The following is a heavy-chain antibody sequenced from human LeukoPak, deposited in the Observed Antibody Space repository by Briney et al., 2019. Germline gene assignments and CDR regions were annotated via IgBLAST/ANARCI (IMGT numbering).Heavy chain of an antibody. CDR1: GFPVSSNY. V-gene: IGHV3-53*01. CDR3: ASTAARDDY. CDR2: IYRDDTT. Sequence: PGGSLRLSCAASGFPVSSNYMSWVRQAPGKGLEWVSVIYRDDTTYYADSVKGRFTISRDNSKNTLYLQMNSLRAEDTAVYYCASTAARDDYWGQGTLVTVSS. J-gene: IGHJ4*02. D-gene: IGHD2-15*01.